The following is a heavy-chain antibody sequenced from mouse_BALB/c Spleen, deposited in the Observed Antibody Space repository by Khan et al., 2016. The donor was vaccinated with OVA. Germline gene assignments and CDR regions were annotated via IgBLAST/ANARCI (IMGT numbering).Heavy chain of an antibody. J-gene: IGHJ4*01. Sequence: QVQLKQSGAELARPGASVKMSCKASGYTFTSHTMHWIKQRPGQGLEWIGYINPRSGYNQKLNDKATLTADIYSSTAYMQLSSLTSEDSAVYYCARRTTEYALDYWGQGTSVTVSA. CDR3: ARRTTEYALDY. CDR2: INPRSG. D-gene: IGHD2-14*01. CDR1: GYTFTSHT. V-gene: IGHV1-4*01.